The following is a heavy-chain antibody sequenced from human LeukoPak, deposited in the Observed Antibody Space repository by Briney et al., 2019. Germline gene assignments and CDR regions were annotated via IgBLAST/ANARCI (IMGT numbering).Heavy chain of an antibody. D-gene: IGHD1-26*01. Sequence: GGSLSLSCAVSGIAVSSIYISWVRQAPGKWLEWLYVPYVSGITYDAYTMKGRFIVSRVNSKNTLYLEMNSVTVEDSSGYYCAREVGSWGQGALVTAAS. V-gene: IGHV3-66*01. CDR2: PYVSGIT. CDR3: AREVGS. J-gene: IGHJ5*02. CDR1: GIAVSSIY.